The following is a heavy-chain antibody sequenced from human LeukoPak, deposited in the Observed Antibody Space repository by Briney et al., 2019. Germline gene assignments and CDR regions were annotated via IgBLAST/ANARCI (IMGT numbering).Heavy chain of an antibody. D-gene: IGHD2-15*01. CDR3: ASRARGGSLGY. J-gene: IGHJ4*02. CDR1: GGTFSSYA. Sequence: ASVKVSCRASGGTFSSYAISWVRQAPGQGLEWMGGIIPIFGTANYAQKFQGRVTMTRDTSISTAYVELSRLRSDDTAVYYCASRARGGSLGYWGQGTLVTVSS. V-gene: IGHV1-69*05. CDR2: IIPIFGTA.